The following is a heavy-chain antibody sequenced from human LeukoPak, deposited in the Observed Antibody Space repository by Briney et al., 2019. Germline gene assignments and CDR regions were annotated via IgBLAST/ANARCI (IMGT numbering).Heavy chain of an antibody. CDR2: IYYSGST. CDR1: GGSISSGGYY. J-gene: IGHJ4*02. Sequence: SQTLSLTCTVSGGSISSGGYYWSWIRQHPGKGLEWIGYIYYSGSTYYNPSLKSRVTISVDTSKNQFSLKLSSVTAADTAVYYCARGDILTGAAFDYWGQGTLVTVSS. CDR3: ARGDILTGAAFDY. D-gene: IGHD3-9*01. V-gene: IGHV4-31*03.